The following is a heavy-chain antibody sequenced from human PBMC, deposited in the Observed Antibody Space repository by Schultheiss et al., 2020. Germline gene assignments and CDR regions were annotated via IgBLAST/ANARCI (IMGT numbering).Heavy chain of an antibody. CDR1: GFTFSSYG. Sequence: GGSLRLSCAASGFTFSSYGMHWVRQAPGKGLEWVAVIWSDGSDKYYADSVKGRFTISRDNSENTLYLQMNSLRAEDTAVYYCAREGDGYSDWGQGTLVTVSS. D-gene: IGHD5-24*01. CDR3: AREGDGYSD. V-gene: IGHV3-33*01. J-gene: IGHJ4*02. CDR2: IWSDGSDK.